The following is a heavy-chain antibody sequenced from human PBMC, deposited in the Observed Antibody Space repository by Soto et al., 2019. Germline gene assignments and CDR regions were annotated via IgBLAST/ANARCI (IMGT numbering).Heavy chain of an antibody. J-gene: IGHJ4*02. CDR3: VRDSGWNMVLLPPTPRNHYFDY. Sequence: EVQLVESGGGLVQPGGSLRLSCATSGFTFSYYWISWVRQAPGRGLEWVANINQDGSVKQYVDSVKGRFTISRDNAKNSLDLQMDSLRVEDTALYYCVRDSGWNMVLLPPTPRNHYFDYWGQGTLVTVSS. CDR2: INQDGSVK. CDR1: GFTFSYYW. D-gene: IGHD2-15*01. V-gene: IGHV3-7*01.